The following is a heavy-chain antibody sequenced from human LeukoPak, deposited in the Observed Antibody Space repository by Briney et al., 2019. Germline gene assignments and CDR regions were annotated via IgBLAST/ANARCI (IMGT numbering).Heavy chain of an antibody. CDR1: GGSISSYY. Sequence: PSETLSLTCTVSGGSISSYYWSWIRQPPGKGLEWIGYIYYSGSTNYNPSLKSRVTISVDTSKNQFSLKLSSVTAADTAVYYCARVLRFLEWLLQPYDAFDIWGQGTMVTVSS. CDR3: ARVLRFLEWLLQPYDAFDI. D-gene: IGHD3-3*01. V-gene: IGHV4-59*08. CDR2: IYYSGST. J-gene: IGHJ3*02.